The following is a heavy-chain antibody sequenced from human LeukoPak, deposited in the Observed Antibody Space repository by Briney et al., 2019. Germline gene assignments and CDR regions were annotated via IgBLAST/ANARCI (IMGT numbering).Heavy chain of an antibody. V-gene: IGHV3-30*04. CDR1: GFTFSSYA. J-gene: IGHJ4*02. Sequence: VGSLRLSSAPSGFTFSSYAMHCVRQAPGKGLEWVALISYDGSNKYYADTVKGRFTISRDNSKNTLYLQMNSLRDEDTAVYYCAKEGSYSSGWYGDFDYWGQGTLVTVSS. CDR3: AKEGSYSSGWYGDFDY. D-gene: IGHD6-19*01. CDR2: ISYDGSNK.